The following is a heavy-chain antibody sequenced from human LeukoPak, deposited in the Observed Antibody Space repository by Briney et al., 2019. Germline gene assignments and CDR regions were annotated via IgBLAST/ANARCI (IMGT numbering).Heavy chain of an antibody. CDR2: INHTGST. V-gene: IGHV4-34*01. CDR1: GGSFSGYS. CDR3: ARGRGRKQQPNLDY. D-gene: IGHD6-13*01. J-gene: IGHJ4*02. Sequence: PSETLSLTCGVYGGSFSGYSWSWVRQPPGKGLEWIGEINHTGSTNYNPSLKSRVTISVDTSKNQFSLKLSSVTAADTAMYYCARGRGRKQQPNLDYWGQGTLVTVSS.